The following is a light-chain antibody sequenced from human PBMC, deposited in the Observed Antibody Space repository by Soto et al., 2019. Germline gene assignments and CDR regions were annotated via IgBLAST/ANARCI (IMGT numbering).Light chain of an antibody. J-gene: IGKJ4*01. V-gene: IGKV3-15*01. CDR2: GAS. Sequence: IVRTQSPATLSVSTGDRATLACMAMQTISATLAWYQHIPGQAPRLLIYGASTRAPGIPARFSGSGSGTEFTLTISSLHSEDFAVYACQQYNNWPPLTFGGGTKWEIK. CDR3: QQYNNWPPLT. CDR1: QTISAT.